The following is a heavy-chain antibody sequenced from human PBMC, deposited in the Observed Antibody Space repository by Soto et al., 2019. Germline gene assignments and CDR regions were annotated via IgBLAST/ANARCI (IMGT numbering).Heavy chain of an antibody. V-gene: IGHV4-30-2*01. D-gene: IGHD3-10*01. Sequence: SETLSLTCAVSGGSISSGGYSWSWIRQPPGKGLEWIGYIYHSGSTYYNPSLKSRVTISVDTSKNQFSLKLSSVTAADTAVYYCARHEYHGSGSYSHRGLGTLATSPQ. J-gene: IGHJ4*02. CDR3: ARHEYHGSGSYSH. CDR2: IYHSGST. CDR1: GGSISSGGYS.